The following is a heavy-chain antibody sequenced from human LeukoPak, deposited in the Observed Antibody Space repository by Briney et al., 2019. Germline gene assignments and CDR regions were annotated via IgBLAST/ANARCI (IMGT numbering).Heavy chain of an antibody. V-gene: IGHV4-34*01. CDR1: GVSFSGYY. CDR3: AREQWLVEDY. D-gene: IGHD6-19*01. J-gene: IGHJ4*02. CDR2: INHSGST. Sequence: PSETLSLTCAVYGVSFSGYYWSWIRQPPGKGLEWIGEINHSGSTNYNPSLKSRVTISVDTSKNQFSLKLSSVTAADTAVYYCAREQWLVEDYWGQGTLVTVSS.